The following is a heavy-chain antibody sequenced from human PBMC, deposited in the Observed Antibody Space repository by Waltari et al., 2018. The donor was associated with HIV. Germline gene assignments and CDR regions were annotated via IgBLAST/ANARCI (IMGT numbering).Heavy chain of an antibody. Sequence: EVQLVESGGGLVQPGGSMRPSCAVSGFTFSNYEVNWVRQAPGKGLEWVSYSSSSGATIYYADSVKGRYTISRDNAKNSLYLQMNSLRAEDTAVYDCAREEQQLDWGQVTLVTVSS. V-gene: IGHV3-48*03. D-gene: IGHD6-13*01. J-gene: IGHJ4*02. CDR2: SSSSGATI. CDR3: AREEQQLD. CDR1: GFTFSNYE.